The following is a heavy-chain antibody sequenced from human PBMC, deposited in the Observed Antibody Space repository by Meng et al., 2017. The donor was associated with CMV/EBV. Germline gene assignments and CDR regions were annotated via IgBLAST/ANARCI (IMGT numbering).Heavy chain of an antibody. CDR3: AKDRHYGDSQYFYGLGV. CDR2: IYSDGINT. D-gene: IGHD4-17*01. Sequence: GESLKISCAASGFTFSSYAMTWVRQAPGKRLEWVSVIYSDGINTYYADSVKGRLTIYRDDSKNMLYLQMNSLRVEDTAVYYCAKDRHYGDSQYFYGLGVWGQGTTVTVSS. V-gene: IGHV3-23*03. J-gene: IGHJ6*02. CDR1: GFTFSSYA.